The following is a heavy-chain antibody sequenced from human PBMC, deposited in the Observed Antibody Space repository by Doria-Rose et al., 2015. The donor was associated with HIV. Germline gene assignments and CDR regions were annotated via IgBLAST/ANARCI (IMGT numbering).Heavy chain of an antibody. Sequence: EVQLVESGGGLVRPGGSLRLSCATSGFTFSSHRINWVRPAPGKVLEWVSSISSTSAYINYADSVRGRFTISRDNARNSLYLQMDSLRAEDTAIYYCATGVTLDYWGQGTLVTVSS. CDR2: ISSTSAYI. CDR1: GFTFSSHR. D-gene: IGHD3-10*01. CDR3: ATGVTLDY. V-gene: IGHV3-21*01. J-gene: IGHJ4*02.